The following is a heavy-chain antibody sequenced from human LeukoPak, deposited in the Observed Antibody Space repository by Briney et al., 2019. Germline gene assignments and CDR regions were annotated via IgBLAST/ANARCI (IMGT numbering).Heavy chain of an antibody. D-gene: IGHD4-17*01. CDR3: ARSTPSNYGPVDMDV. CDR2: IDTAADT. V-gene: IGHV3-13*01. Sequence: GGSLSLSCAASGFTLSNYDMHWVRQPTGKGLEWVSAIDTAADTYYPDSVKGRFTISRENAKNSLYLQMNSLRAGDTAVYYCARSTPSNYGPVDMDVWGKGTTVTVSS. CDR1: GFTLSNYD. J-gene: IGHJ6*03.